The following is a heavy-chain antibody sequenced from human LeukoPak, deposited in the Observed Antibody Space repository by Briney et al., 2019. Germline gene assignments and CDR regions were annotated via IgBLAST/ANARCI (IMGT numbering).Heavy chain of an antibody. CDR2: IYYSGST. CDR1: GGSISSYY. Sequence: PSETLSLTCTVSGGSISSYYWSWIRQPPGKGLEWIGYIYYSGSTNYNPSLKSRLTMSLDTSKNQFSLKLTSVTAADTAVYFCARGRHYYDSSEDYWGQTTLVTVSS. J-gene: IGHJ4*02. D-gene: IGHD3-22*01. CDR3: ARGRHYYDSSEDY. V-gene: IGHV4-59*01.